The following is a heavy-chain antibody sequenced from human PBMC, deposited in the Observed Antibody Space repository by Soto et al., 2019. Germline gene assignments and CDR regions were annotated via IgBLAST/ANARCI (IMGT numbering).Heavy chain of an antibody. CDR3: AKSSSSWYGRGCGRQRGY. V-gene: IGHV3-23*01. J-gene: IGHJ4*02. CDR2: ISGSGGST. D-gene: IGHD6-13*01. CDR1: EFIFSSYA. Sequence: EVQLLESGGGLVQPGGSLRLSCAASEFIFSSYAMSWVRQAPVNGMEWVSAISGSGGSTYYADSVKGRFTISRDNSKNTLYLQMNSLRAEVTTVYYCAKSSSSWYGRGCGRQRGYWGQGTLVTVSS.